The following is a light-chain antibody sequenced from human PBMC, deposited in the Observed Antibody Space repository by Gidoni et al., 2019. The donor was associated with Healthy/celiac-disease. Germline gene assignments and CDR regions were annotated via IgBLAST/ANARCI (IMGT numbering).Light chain of an antibody. V-gene: IGKV3-20*01. CDR3: QQYGSSPPWT. Sequence: IVLTQSPGTLSLSPGESAPLSCRASQSVSSSYLAWYQQKPGQAPRLLIYGASSRATGIPDRFSGSGSGTDFTLTISRLEPEDFAVYYCQQYGSSPPWTFGQGTKVEIK. CDR2: GAS. CDR1: QSVSSSY. J-gene: IGKJ1*01.